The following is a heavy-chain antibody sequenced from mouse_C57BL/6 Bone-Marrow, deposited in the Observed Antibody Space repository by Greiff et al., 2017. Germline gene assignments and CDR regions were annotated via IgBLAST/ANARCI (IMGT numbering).Heavy chain of an antibody. CDR2: INPYNGGT. CDR1: GYPFTDYY. CDR3: ARGQYGSSLNFDY. Sequence: VQLQQSGPVLVKPGASVKMSCKASGYPFTDYYMNWVKQSHGKSLEWIGVINPYNGGTSYNQQFKGKATLTVDKSSSTAYMELNSLTSEDSAVYSCARGQYGSSLNFDYWGQGTTLTVSS. D-gene: IGHD1-1*01. V-gene: IGHV1-19*01. J-gene: IGHJ2*01.